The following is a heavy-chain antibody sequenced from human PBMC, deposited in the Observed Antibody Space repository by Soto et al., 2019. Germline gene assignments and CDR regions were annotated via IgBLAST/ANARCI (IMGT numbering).Heavy chain of an antibody. CDR2: ISYDGSSK. J-gene: IGHJ4*02. CDR1: GFTFSSYG. CDR3: AKEGAHPVGSSIAAAGTIDY. Sequence: LSCAASGFTFSSYGMHWVRQAPGKGLEWVAVISYDGSSKYYADSVKGRFTISRDNSKNTLYLQMNSLRAEDTAVYYCAKEGAHPVGSSIAAAGTIDYWGQGTLVTVS. D-gene: IGHD6-13*01. V-gene: IGHV3-30*18.